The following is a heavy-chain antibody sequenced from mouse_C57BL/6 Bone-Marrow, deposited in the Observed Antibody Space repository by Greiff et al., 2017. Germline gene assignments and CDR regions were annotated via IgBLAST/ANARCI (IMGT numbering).Heavy chain of an antibody. CDR2: ISDGGSYT. CDR1: GFTFSSYA. V-gene: IGHV5-4*03. D-gene: IGHD2-3*01. CDR3: ASYDGYPYYAMDY. Sequence: EVMLVESGGGLVKPGGSLKLSCAASGFTFSSYAMSWVRQTPEKRLEWVATISDGGSYTYYPDNVKGRFTISRDNAKNNLYLQMSHLTSEDTAMYYCASYDGYPYYAMDYWGQGTSVTVSS. J-gene: IGHJ4*01.